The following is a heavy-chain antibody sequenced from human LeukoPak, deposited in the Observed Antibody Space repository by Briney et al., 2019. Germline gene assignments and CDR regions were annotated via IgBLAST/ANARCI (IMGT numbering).Heavy chain of an antibody. J-gene: IGHJ6*03. V-gene: IGHV3-21*01. CDR3: ARDPYSGNYGTYYYDYMDV. CDR1: GLTFSTNG. D-gene: IGHD1-26*01. Sequence: GGSLSLTCAASGLTFSTNGLTWVRQAPGKAMEWVSSITSSGTYTFYADSGKGRFTISRDNAKNSLYLQMDSLGPEDTAVYYCARDPYSGNYGTYYYDYMDVWGKGTTVTISS. CDR2: ITSSGTYT.